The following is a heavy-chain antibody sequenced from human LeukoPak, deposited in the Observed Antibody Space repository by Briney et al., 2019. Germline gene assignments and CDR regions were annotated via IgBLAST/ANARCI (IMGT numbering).Heavy chain of an antibody. CDR2: IRSKAYGGTT. Sequence: PGRSLRLSCTASGLTFGDYAMSWFRQAPGKGLEWVGFIRSKAYGGTTEYAASVKGRFTISRDDSKSIAYLQMNSLKTEDTAVYYCTQNLPLAARVYWGQGTLVTVSS. CDR3: TQNLPLAARVY. D-gene: IGHD6-6*01. J-gene: IGHJ4*02. CDR1: GLTFGDYA. V-gene: IGHV3-49*03.